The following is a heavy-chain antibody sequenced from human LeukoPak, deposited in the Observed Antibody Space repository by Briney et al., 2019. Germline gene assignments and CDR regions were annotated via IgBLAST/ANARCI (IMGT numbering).Heavy chain of an antibody. J-gene: IGHJ4*02. CDR3: ARSRDSSSWDFDY. CDR2: IIPILGIA. CDR1: GGTFSSYA. Sequence: ASVKVSCKASGGTFSSYAISWVRQAPGQGLEWMGRIIPILGIANYAQKFQGRVTITADKSTSTAYMELSSLRSEDTAVYYCARSRDSSSWDFDYWGQGTLVTVSS. V-gene: IGHV1-69*04. D-gene: IGHD6-13*01.